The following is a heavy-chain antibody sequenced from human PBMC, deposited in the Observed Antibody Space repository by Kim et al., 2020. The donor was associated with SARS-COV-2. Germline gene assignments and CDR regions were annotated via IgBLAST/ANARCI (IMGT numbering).Heavy chain of an antibody. D-gene: IGHD3-3*01. V-gene: IGHV4-4*02. CDR2: IYHSGST. CDR1: GGSISSSNW. Sequence: SETLSLTCAVSGGSISSSNWWSWVRQPPGKGLEWIGEIYHSGSTNYNPSLKSRVTISVDKSKNQFSLKLSSVTAADTAVYYCARGVFGVVIPRGFDPWGQGTLVTVSS. J-gene: IGHJ5*02. CDR3: ARGVFGVVIPRGFDP.